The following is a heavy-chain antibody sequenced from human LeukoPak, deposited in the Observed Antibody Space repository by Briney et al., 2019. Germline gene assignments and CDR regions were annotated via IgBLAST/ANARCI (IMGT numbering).Heavy chain of an antibody. CDR2: ISYDGSNK. CDR1: GFTFSSYA. J-gene: IGHJ6*02. V-gene: IGHV3-30*04. D-gene: IGHD6-25*01. CDR3: ARGIAAAGYGMDV. Sequence: GRSLGLSCAASGFTFSSYAMHWVRQAPGKGLEWVAVISYDGSNKYYADSVKGRFTISRDNSKNTLYLQMNSLRAEDTAVYYCARGIAAAGYGMDVWGQGTTVTVSS.